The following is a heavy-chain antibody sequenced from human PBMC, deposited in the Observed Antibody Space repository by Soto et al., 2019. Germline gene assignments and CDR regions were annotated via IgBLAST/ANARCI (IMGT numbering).Heavy chain of an antibody. V-gene: IGHV4-59*01. Sequence: PSETLSLTCTVSGGYISSYYWSWIRQPPGKGLEWIGEVNHSGSTNYNPSLKSRVTISVDTSKNQFSLKLSSVTAADTAVYYCARSREMYYYDSSGYYAHWGQGTLVTVSS. CDR2: VNHSGST. CDR1: GGYISSYY. J-gene: IGHJ4*02. D-gene: IGHD3-22*01. CDR3: ARSREMYYYDSSGYYAH.